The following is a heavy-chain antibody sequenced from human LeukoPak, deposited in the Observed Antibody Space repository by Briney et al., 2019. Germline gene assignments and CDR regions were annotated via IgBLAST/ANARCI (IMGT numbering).Heavy chain of an antibody. CDR3: AKVSEEGAYSSGWYVEGYYFDY. Sequence: PGASLRLSCAASGFTFSSYAMSWVRQALGKGLEWVSAISGSGGSTYYADSVKGRFTISRDNSKNTLYLQMNSLRAEDTAVYYCAKVSEEGAYSSGWYVEGYYFDYWGLGTLVTVSS. V-gene: IGHV3-23*01. CDR1: GFTFSSYA. CDR2: ISGSGGST. D-gene: IGHD6-19*01. J-gene: IGHJ4*02.